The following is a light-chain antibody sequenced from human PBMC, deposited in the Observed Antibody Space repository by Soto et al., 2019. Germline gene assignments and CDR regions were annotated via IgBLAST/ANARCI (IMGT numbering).Light chain of an antibody. J-gene: IGKJ2*01. CDR1: QSIRSY. CDR2: GAS. Sequence: VMTQSPATLSVSPGETATLSCRASQSIRSYLAWYQQKPGQAPRLLIYGASMRATGVLTRFSGSGSGTEFTLTISSLQSEDFAVYYCQHYNNWPPDYTFGQGTKVEIK. V-gene: IGKV3-15*01. CDR3: QHYNNWPPDYT.